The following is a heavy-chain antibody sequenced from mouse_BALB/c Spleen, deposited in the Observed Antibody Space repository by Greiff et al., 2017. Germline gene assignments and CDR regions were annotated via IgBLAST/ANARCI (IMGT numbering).Heavy chain of an antibody. J-gene: IGHJ2*01. CDR1: GYTFTSYW. CDR2: INPSTGYT. CDR3: ARSEAAGVAPFDY. V-gene: IGHV1-7*01. D-gene: IGHD1-1*02. Sequence: QVQLQQPGAELVKPGASVKLSCKASGYTFTSYWMHWVKQRPGQGLEWIGYINPSTGYTEYNQKFKDKATLTADKSSSTAYMQLSSLTSEDSAVYYCARSEAAGVAPFDYWGQGTTLTVSS.